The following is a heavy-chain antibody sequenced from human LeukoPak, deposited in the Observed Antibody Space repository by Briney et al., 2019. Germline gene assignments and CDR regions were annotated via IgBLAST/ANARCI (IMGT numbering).Heavy chain of an antibody. CDR1: GFTFSSYD. CDR3: ARGGAVTAIDY. CDR2: IWYDGSDK. V-gene: IGHV3-33*01. Sequence: PGRSLRLSCAASGFTFSSYDMHWVRQAPGKGLEWVAVIWYDGSDKYYADSVKGRFTISRDNSKNTLYLQMNSLRAEDTAVYYCARGGAVTAIDYWGQGTLVTVSS. D-gene: IGHD2-21*02. J-gene: IGHJ4*02.